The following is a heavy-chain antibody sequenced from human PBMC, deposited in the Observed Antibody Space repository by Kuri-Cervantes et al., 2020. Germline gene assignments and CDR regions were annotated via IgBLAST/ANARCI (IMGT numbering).Heavy chain of an antibody. CDR3: AKDRAAAGTYLDY. Sequence: GESLKISCAASGFTFSDYYMSWIRQAPGKGLEWVSYISSSGSTIYYADSVKGRFTISRDNAKNSLYLQMNSLRAEDTAVYYCAKDRAAAGTYLDYWGQGTLVTVSS. D-gene: IGHD6-13*01. CDR1: GFTFSDYY. V-gene: IGHV3-11*01. J-gene: IGHJ4*02. CDR2: ISSSGSTI.